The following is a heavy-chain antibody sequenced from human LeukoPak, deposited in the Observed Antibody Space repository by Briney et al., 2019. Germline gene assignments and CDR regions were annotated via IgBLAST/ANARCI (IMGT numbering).Heavy chain of an antibody. CDR3: ARESTAGYNSSWYGFRN. CDR1: GFTFSGYW. CDR2: INQDGSEK. D-gene: IGHD6-13*01. Sequence: GGSLRLSCAASGFTFSGYWMSWVRQAPGKGLVWVANINQDGSEKYYVDSVKGRFTISRDNAKDSLFLQMGSLRVEDTAVYYCARESTAGYNSSWYGFRNWGQGTLVSVSS. J-gene: IGHJ1*01. V-gene: IGHV3-7*01.